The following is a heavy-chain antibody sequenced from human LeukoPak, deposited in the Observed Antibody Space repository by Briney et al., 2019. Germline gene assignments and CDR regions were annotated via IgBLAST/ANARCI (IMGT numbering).Heavy chain of an antibody. Sequence: GGSLRLSCAAAGFTLSSYWMHWVRQVPGKGLEWLSRINNDGVSTSYADSVKGRFTISRDNAKNTLYLRMNSLRAEDTAIYYCARKPLSGGYGGTIDYWGQGTLVTVSS. J-gene: IGHJ4*02. CDR3: ARKPLSGGYGGTIDY. CDR2: INNDGVST. V-gene: IGHV3-74*01. D-gene: IGHD5-12*01. CDR1: GFTLSSYW.